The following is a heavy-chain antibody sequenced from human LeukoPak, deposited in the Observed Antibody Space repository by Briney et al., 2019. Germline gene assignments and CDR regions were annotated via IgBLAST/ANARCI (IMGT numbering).Heavy chain of an antibody. CDR1: GFTFNTYG. Sequence: GGSLRLSCAASGFTFNTYGMHWVRQAPGKGLEWVAVISYDESNKWYADSVKGRFTISRDNSKNTLYLQMNSLRAEDTAVYYCAKERIRMVGGAFSHGMDVWGQGTTLTVSS. D-gene: IGHD3-10*01. V-gene: IGHV3-30*18. CDR2: ISYDESNK. J-gene: IGHJ6*02. CDR3: AKERIRMVGGAFSHGMDV.